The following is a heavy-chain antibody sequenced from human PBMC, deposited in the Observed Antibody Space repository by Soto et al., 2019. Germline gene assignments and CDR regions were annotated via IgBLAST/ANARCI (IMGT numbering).Heavy chain of an antibody. CDR2: INWNGGST. D-gene: IGHD2-15*01. CDR3: ARAPTIEPHITVAATYLDY. J-gene: IGHJ4*02. V-gene: IGHV3-20*04. Sequence: GGSLRLSCAASGFTFDDYGMSWVRQAPGKGLEWVSGINWNGGSTGYADSVKGRFTISRDNAKNSLYLQMNSLRAEDTALYYCARAPTIEPHITVAATYLDYWGQGTLVTVSS. CDR1: GFTFDDYG.